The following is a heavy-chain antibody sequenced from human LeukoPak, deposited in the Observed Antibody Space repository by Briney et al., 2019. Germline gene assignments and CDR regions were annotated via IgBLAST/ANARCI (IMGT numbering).Heavy chain of an antibody. Sequence: PGGSLRLSCAASGFTFSAYAMHWVRQAPGKGLEWVAIISYDGNIKYQADSVKGRFTISRDDSKNTLYLQMNSLRAEDTAVYYCAKDYDSSGWAAFDIWGQGTMVTVSS. J-gene: IGHJ3*02. V-gene: IGHV3-30-3*01. CDR2: ISYDGNIK. CDR3: AKDYDSSGWAAFDI. CDR1: GFTFSAYA. D-gene: IGHD3-22*01.